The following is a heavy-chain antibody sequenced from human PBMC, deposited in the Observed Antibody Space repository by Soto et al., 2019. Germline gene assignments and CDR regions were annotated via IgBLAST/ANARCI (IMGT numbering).Heavy chain of an antibody. CDR3: ARGFSSVSMDA. V-gene: IGHV4-61*08. J-gene: IGHJ6*02. CDR2: IYSSGSA. Sequence: KTSETLSLTCTVSGDSVSSGGYYWSWIRQPPGKGLEWIGYIYSSGSANYNPSLKGRVTISRDTSKNQISLKVASVTAADTAGYYCARGFSSVSMDAWGQGTTVTSP. CDR1: GDSVSSGGYY. D-gene: IGHD6-19*01.